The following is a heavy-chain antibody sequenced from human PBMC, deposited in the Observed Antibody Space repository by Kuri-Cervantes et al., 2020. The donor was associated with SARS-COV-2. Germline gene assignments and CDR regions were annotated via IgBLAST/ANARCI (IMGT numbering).Heavy chain of an antibody. Sequence: GEPLKISCAASGFTFSSYSMNWVRQAPGKGLEWVSSISSSSSYIYYADSVRGRFTISRDNSNNTLYLQVNSLRAEDTALYYCAKDRVGVLDSWGQGTQVTVSS. CDR1: GFTFSSYS. CDR2: ISSSSSYI. CDR3: AKDRVGVLDS. V-gene: IGHV3-21*01. D-gene: IGHD2-21*01. J-gene: IGHJ5*01.